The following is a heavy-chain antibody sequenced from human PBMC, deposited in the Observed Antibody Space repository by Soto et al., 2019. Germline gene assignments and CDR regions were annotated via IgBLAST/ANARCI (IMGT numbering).Heavy chain of an antibody. D-gene: IGHD3-22*01. CDR3: ARERARYYYDSSGYYPPTYGMDV. CDR1: GGSISSYY. Sequence: SETLSLTCTVSGGSISSYYWSWIRQPPGKGLEWIGYIYYSGSTNYNPSLKSRVTISVDTSKNQFSLKLSSVTAADTAVYYCARERARYYYDSSGYYPPTYGMDVWGQGTTATVSS. J-gene: IGHJ6*02. CDR2: IYYSGST. V-gene: IGHV4-59*01.